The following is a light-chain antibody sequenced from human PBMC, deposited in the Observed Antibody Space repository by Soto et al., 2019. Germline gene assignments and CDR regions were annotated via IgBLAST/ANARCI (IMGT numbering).Light chain of an antibody. J-gene: IGLJ1*01. V-gene: IGLV1-40*01. CDR1: SSNIGAGYD. CDR2: GDI. Sequence: QSVLTQPPSVSGAPGQRVTISCTGTSSNIGAGYDVHWYQQLPGTAPKLLIYGDINRPSGVPDRFSGSKSGSSASPAITGLQAEDEADYYCQSYDSRLTAYVFGTGTKLTVL. CDR3: QSYDSRLTAYV.